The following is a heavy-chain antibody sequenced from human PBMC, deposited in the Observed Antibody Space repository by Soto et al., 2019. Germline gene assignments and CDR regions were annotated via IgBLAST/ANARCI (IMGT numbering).Heavy chain of an antibody. Sequence: PGESLKISCKGSGYSFTSYWIVWVGQMPGRGLEWLGIIYPGASATRYSPSFQGQATISADKSISTAYLQWSSLKASDTAMYYCARTSAAGKYYYGMDVWGQGTTVTVSS. V-gene: IGHV5-51*01. CDR2: IYPGASAT. J-gene: IGHJ6*02. CDR1: GYSFTSYW. CDR3: ARTSAAGKYYYGMDV. D-gene: IGHD6-13*01.